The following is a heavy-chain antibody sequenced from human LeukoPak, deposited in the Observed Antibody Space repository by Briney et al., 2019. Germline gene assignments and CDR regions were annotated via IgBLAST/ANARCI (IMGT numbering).Heavy chain of an antibody. D-gene: IGHD3-10*01. CDR2: IKQDGGDK. V-gene: IGHV3-7*01. Sequence: GGSLRLSCAASGFTLSSYWMTWVRQAPGKGLEWVANIKQDGGDKYYVDSVKGRFTISRDNAKNSLYLQMNSLRAEDTAVYYCARGRGDYWGQGTLVTVSS. J-gene: IGHJ4*02. CDR3: ARGRGDY. CDR1: GFTLSSYW.